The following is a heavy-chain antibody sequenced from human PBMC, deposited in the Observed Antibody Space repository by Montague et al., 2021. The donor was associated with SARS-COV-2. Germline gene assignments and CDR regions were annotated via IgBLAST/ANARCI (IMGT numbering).Heavy chain of an antibody. CDR3: ATYWQGGSGRGS. CDR2: IDYGGSP. D-gene: IGHD3-10*01. Sequence: SETLSLTCTVSGVSVSNRYTHWSWIRQSPGKGLEWIGHIDYGGSPNYSHSLHSRVTISLDTSKNQLSLRLNSAAAADTAVYYCATYWQGGSGRGSWGQGTLVTVSS. J-gene: IGHJ5*02. CDR1: GVSVSNRYTH. V-gene: IGHV4-61*01.